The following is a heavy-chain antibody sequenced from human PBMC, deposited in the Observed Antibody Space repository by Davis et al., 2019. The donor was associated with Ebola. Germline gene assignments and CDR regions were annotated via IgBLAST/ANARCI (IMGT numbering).Heavy chain of an antibody. V-gene: IGHV4-39*01. CDR1: GGSISSSSYY. J-gene: IGHJ3*02. CDR2: IYYSGST. CDR3: ARRVDCSSTSCYDGAFDI. Sequence: PSETLSLTCTVSGGSISSSSYYWGWIRQPPGKGLEWIGSIYYSGSTYYNPSLKSRVTISVDTSKNQFSLKRSAVTAADTAVYYCARRVDCSSTSCYDGAFDIWGQGTMVTVSS. D-gene: IGHD2-2*01.